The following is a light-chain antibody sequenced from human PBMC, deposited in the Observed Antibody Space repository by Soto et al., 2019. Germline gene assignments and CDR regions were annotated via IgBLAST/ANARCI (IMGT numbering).Light chain of an antibody. CDR1: QSISSW. V-gene: IGKV1-5*01. J-gene: IGKJ4*01. Sequence: DLQMTQSPSTLSASVGDRVTNTCRASQSISSWLAWYQQKPGKAPKLLIYDASGLESGVPSRFSGSGSGTEFTLTISSLQPDDFATYYCQQYNSYPLTFGGGTKV. CDR3: QQYNSYPLT. CDR2: DAS.